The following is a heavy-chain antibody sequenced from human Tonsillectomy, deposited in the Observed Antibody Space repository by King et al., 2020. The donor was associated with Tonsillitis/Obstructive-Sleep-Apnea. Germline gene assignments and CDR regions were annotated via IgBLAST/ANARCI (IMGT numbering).Heavy chain of an antibody. CDR1: GGSLSGYS. J-gene: IGHJ4*02. CDR3: AKSFGGVDDY. CDR2: IIHSGST. Sequence: VQLQQWGAGLLKPSETLSLTGAVYGGSLSGYSWSWIRQPPGKGLEWIGEIIHSGSTKHNPSLKSRVTISVDTSKNQFSLMLSSVTAADTAVYYCAKSFGGVDDYWGQGTLVTVSS. V-gene: IGHV4-34*12. D-gene: IGHD3-16*01.